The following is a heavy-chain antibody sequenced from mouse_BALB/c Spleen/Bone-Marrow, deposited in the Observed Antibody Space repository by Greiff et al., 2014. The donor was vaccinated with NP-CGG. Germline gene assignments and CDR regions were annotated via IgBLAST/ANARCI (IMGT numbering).Heavy chain of an antibody. CDR3: ARRAARATGFAY. J-gene: IGHJ3*01. CDR1: GFNIKDTY. V-gene: IGHV14-3*02. Sequence: EVQLQQSGAELVKPGASVKLSCTASGFNIKDTYMHWVKQRPEQGLEWIGRIDPANGNTKYDPKFQGKATITADTSSNTAYLQLSSLTSEDTAVYHCARRAARATGFAYWGQGTLVTVSA. CDR2: IDPANGNT. D-gene: IGHD3-1*01.